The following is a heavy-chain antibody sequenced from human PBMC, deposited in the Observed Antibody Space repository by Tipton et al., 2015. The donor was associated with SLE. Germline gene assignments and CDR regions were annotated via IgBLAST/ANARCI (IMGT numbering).Heavy chain of an antibody. D-gene: IGHD1-1*01. CDR2: VCNSVST. J-gene: IGHJ4*02. CDR3: ARSSFLYRKPPNELDF. V-gene: IGHV4-59*08. CDR1: GASVSSFC. Sequence: TLSLTCTVSGASVSSFCWNWIRQSPGKGLEWIACVCNSVSTNYDPSLKSRGTISVDTSKNHFSLELTSVTAADTAVYYCARSSFLYRKPPNELDFWGRGTHVTVSS.